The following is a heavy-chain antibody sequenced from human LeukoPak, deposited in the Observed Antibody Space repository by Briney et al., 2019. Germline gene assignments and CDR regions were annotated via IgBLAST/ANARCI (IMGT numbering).Heavy chain of an antibody. Sequence: PSQPLSLTCAVSGGSISSGGYSWSWIRQPPGKGLEWIGYIYHSGSTYYNPSLKSRVTISVDRSKNQFSLKLSSVTAADTAVYYCARQYGNAFDIWGQGTMVTVSS. CDR2: IYHSGST. CDR3: ARQYGNAFDI. CDR1: GGSISSGGYS. D-gene: IGHD1-14*01. V-gene: IGHV4-30-2*01. J-gene: IGHJ3*02.